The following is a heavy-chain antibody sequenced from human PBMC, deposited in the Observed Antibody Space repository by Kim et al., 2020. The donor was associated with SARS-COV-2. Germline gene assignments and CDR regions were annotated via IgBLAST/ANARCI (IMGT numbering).Heavy chain of an antibody. CDR2: INAGNGNT. V-gene: IGHV1-3*01. Sequence: ASVKVSCKASGYTFTSYAMHWVRQAPGQRLEWMGWINAGNGNTKYSQKFQGIVTITRDTSASTAYMELSSLRSEDTAVYYCARVIGSGSHFYFDYWGQGTLVTVSS. D-gene: IGHD3-10*01. J-gene: IGHJ4*02. CDR1: GYTFTSYA. CDR3: ARVIGSGSHFYFDY.